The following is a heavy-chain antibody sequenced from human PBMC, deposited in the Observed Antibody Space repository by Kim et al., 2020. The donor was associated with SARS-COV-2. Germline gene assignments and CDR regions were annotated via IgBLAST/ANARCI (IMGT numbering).Heavy chain of an antibody. J-gene: IGHJ4*02. CDR1: GFTLITDH. V-gene: IGHV3-53*01. Sequence: GGSLRLSCVASGFTLITDHMSWVRQAPGKGLEWVAVTYNTGSTYYADSVEGRFTISRDNSKNMLYLQMNSLRAEDTAVYYCARVWELAFDHWGQGSLVTVSS. D-gene: IGHD1-26*01. CDR2: TYNTGST. CDR3: ARVWELAFDH.